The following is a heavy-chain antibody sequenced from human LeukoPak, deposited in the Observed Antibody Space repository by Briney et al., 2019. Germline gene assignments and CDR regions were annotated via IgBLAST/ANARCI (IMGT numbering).Heavy chain of an antibody. V-gene: IGHV3-30*18. J-gene: IGHJ4*02. CDR2: ISYDGSNK. CDR3: AKDLYYDFWSGYSTTHPLDY. CDR1: GFTFSSYG. Sequence: PGGSLRLSCAASGFTFSSYGMHWVRQAPGKGLEWVAVISYDGSNKYYADSVKGRFTISRDNSKNTLYLQMNSLRAEDTAVYYCAKDLYYDFWSGYSTTHPLDYWGQGTLVTVSS. D-gene: IGHD3-3*01.